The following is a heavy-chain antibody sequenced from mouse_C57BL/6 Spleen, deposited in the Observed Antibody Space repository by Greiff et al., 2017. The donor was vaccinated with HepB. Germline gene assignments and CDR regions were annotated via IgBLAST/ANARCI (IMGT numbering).Heavy chain of an antibody. Sequence: DVMLVESGGGLVKPGGSLKLSCAASGFTFSSYAMSWVRQTPEKRLEWVATISDGGSYTYYPDNVKGRFTISRDNAKNNLYLQMSHLKSEDTAMYYCAREEATNYFDYWGQGTTLTVSS. V-gene: IGHV5-4*01. J-gene: IGHJ2*01. CDR2: ISDGGSYT. CDR3: AREEATNYFDY. D-gene: IGHD1-1*01. CDR1: GFTFSSYA.